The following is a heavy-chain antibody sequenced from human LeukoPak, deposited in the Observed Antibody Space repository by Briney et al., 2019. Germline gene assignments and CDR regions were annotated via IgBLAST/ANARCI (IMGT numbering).Heavy chain of an antibody. V-gene: IGHV3-23*01. CDR3: AKVVTGTAFDY. D-gene: IGHD1-1*01. CDR1: GFTFSSYA. CDR2: ISASGGST. J-gene: IGHJ4*02. Sequence: GGSLRLSCAASGFTFSSYAMRWARQAPGKGLEWVSSISASGGSTNYADSVKGRFTISRDNSKNTLYLQMNSLRAEDTAVYYCAKVVTGTAFDYWGQGTLVTVSS.